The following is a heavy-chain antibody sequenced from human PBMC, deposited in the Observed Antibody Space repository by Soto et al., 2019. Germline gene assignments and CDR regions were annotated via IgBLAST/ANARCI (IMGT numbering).Heavy chain of an antibody. CDR2: IYYSGST. V-gene: IGHV4-39*01. J-gene: IGHJ4*02. Sequence: SETLSLTCTVSGGSISSSSYYWGWIRQPPGKGLEWIGSIYYSGSTYYNPSLKSRVTISVDTSKNQFSLKLSSVTAADTAVYYCARLWGEGFGELALENFDYWGQGTLVTVSS. D-gene: IGHD3-10*01. CDR1: GGSISSSSYY. CDR3: ARLWGEGFGELALENFDY.